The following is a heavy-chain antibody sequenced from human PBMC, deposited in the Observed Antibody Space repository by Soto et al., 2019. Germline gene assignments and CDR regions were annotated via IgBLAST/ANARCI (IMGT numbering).Heavy chain of an antibody. J-gene: IGHJ5*02. CDR2: INHSGST. D-gene: IGHD3-22*01. CDR3: TRGRGDGNTMIVVVKDA. V-gene: IGHV4-34*01. CDR1: GGSFSGYY. Sequence: SETLSLTCAVYGGSFSGYYWTWIRQPPGKGLEWIGEINHSGSTNYNPSLKSRVTISVDTSKNQFSLKLSSVTAADTAVYYCTRGRGDGNTMIVVVKDAWGQGTLVTVSS.